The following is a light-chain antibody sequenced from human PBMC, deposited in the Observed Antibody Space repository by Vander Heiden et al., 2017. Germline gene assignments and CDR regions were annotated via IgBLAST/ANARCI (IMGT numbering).Light chain of an antibody. Sequence: QSVLTQPPSASGTPGQRVTISCSGSSSNIGKNYVYWYQQLPGTAPKLLIYKNNQRPSGAPDRFSGSKSGASASLAISGLRSEDEADYYCAAWDGNLSGPVFGGGTKLAVL. J-gene: IGLJ3*02. CDR2: KNN. CDR1: SSNIGKNY. CDR3: AAWDGNLSGPV. V-gene: IGLV1-47*01.